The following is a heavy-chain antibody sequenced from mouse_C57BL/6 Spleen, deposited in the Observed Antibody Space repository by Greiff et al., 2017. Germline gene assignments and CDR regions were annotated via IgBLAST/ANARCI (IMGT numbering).Heavy chain of an antibody. CDR1: GYTFTSYW. CDR2: IYPSDSET. J-gene: IGHJ3*01. CDR3: AREDYYGSTGWFAY. D-gene: IGHD1-1*01. V-gene: IGHV1-61*01. Sequence: QVQLQQPGAELVRPGSSVKLSCKASGYTFTSYWMDWVKQRPGQGLEWIGNIYPSDSETHYNQKFKDKATLTVDKSSSTAYMQLSSLTSEDSAVYYCAREDYYGSTGWFAYWGQGTLVTVSA.